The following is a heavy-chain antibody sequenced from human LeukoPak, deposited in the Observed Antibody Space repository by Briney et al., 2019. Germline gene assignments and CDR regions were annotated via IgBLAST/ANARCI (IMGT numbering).Heavy chain of an antibody. CDR2: IKQDGSEK. Sequence: GGSLRLSCAASGFTFSSYWMSWVRQAPGKGLEWVANIKQDGSEKYYVDSVKGQFTISRDNAKNSLYLQMNSLRAEDTAVYYCAREKPPPNYGMDVWGKGTTVTVSS. CDR1: GFTFSSYW. V-gene: IGHV3-7*03. CDR3: AREKPPPNYGMDV. J-gene: IGHJ6*04.